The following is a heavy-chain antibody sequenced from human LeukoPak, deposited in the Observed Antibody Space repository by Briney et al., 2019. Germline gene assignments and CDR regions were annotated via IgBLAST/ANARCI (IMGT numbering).Heavy chain of an antibody. V-gene: IGHV4-59*12. Sequence: SETLSLTCTVSGGSISSYYWSWIRQPPGKGLEWIGYIYYSGSTNYNPSLKSRVTISVDTSKNQFSLKLSSVTAADTAVYYCARSLTRDYWGQGTLVTVSS. CDR3: ARSLTRDY. J-gene: IGHJ4*02. CDR1: GGSISSYY. CDR2: IYYSGST.